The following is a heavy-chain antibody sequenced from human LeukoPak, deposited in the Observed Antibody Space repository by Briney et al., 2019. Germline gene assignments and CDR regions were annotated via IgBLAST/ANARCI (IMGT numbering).Heavy chain of an antibody. CDR3: AKGSGHIVVVTAYLYFDL. CDR1: GFTFDDYA. Sequence: PGGSLRLSCAASGFTFDDYAMHWVRQAPGKSLEWVSGISWNSGSIGYADSVKGRFTISRDNAKNSLYLQMNSLRAEDTALYYCAKGSGHIVVVTAYLYFDLWGRGTLVTVSS. D-gene: IGHD2-21*02. J-gene: IGHJ2*01. CDR2: ISWNSGSI. V-gene: IGHV3-9*01.